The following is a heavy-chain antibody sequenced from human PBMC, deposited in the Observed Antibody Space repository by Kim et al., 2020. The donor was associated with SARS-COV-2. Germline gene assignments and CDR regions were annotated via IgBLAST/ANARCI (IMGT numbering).Heavy chain of an antibody. Sequence: GGSLRLSCAASGFTFSSYGMHWVRQAPGKGLEWVAVISYDGSNKYYADSVKGRFTISRDNSKNTLYLQMNSLRAEDTAVYYCAKDRFDYDSSGYDWYYSYYGMDVWGQGTTVTVSS. CDR2: ISYDGSNK. CDR1: GFTFSSYG. D-gene: IGHD3-22*01. V-gene: IGHV3-30*18. CDR3: AKDRFDYDSSGYDWYYSYYGMDV. J-gene: IGHJ6*02.